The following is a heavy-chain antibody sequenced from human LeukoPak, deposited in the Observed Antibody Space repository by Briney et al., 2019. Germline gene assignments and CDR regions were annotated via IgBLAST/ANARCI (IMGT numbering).Heavy chain of an antibody. CDR1: GFTFGSYA. J-gene: IGHJ4*02. CDR3: AQDGAWLRFDS. D-gene: IGHD5-12*01. Sequence: PGGSLRLSCVASGFTFGSYAMSWVRQAPGKGLEWVSGIGGLGDRIYYADSVRGRFTISRDNSKNTLYLYMNSLRDEDTAIYYCAQDGAWLRFDSWGQGTLVTVSS. V-gene: IGHV3-23*01. CDR2: IGGLGDRI.